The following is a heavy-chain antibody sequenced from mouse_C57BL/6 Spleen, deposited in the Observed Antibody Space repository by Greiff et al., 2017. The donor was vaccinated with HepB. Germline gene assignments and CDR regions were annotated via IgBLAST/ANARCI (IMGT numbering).Heavy chain of an antibody. J-gene: IGHJ2*01. D-gene: IGHD3-3*01. Sequence: VQLQQPGAELVRPGSSVKLSCKASGYTFTSYWMHWVKQRPIQGLEWIGKIDPSDSETHYNQKFKDKATLTVDKSASTAYMQLSSLTSEDSAVYYCAIGTVDLPIDYFDYWGQGTTLTVSS. V-gene: IGHV1-52*01. CDR3: AIGTVDLPIDYFDY. CDR2: IDPSDSET. CDR1: GYTFTSYW.